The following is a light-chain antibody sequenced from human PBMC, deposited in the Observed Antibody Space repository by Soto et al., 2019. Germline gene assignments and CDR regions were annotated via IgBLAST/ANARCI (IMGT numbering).Light chain of an antibody. CDR2: GAS. V-gene: IGKV3-15*01. CDR3: QQYKYWPRT. CDR1: QSVNSD. J-gene: IGKJ1*01. Sequence: EVVVTQSPAILSVSPGERATLSCRASQSVNSDLAWYQQRPGQAPRLLIHGASTRATGIPARFSGSGSGTEFTLTISSLQSEDFAIYYCQQYKYWPRTFGQGTKV.